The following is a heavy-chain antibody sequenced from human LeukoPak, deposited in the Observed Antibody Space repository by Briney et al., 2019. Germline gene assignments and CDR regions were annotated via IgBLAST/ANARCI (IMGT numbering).Heavy chain of an antibody. V-gene: IGHV3-64*01. Sequence: GGSLRLSCAASGFTFSSYAMHWVRQAPGKGLEHVSAISSNGGSTYYAHSVKGRFTISRDNSKNTLYLQMGSLRAEDMAVYYCARGARAFWYMDVWGKGTTVTISS. CDR2: ISSNGGST. J-gene: IGHJ6*03. CDR3: ARGARAFWYMDV. CDR1: GFTFSSYA. D-gene: IGHD3-3*01.